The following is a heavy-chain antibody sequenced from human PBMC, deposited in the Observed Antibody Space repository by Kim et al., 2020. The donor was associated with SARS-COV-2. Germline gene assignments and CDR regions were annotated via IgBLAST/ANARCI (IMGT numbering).Heavy chain of an antibody. D-gene: IGHD2-21*01. Sequence: GGSLRLSCVASGFTFSDHGMHWVRQAPGKGLEWVGGIWYDGSHADYADSVKGRFTISRDNSQNTMFLQMDSLRAEDTALYYCVRHHNVHIVSRGFEFWGQGTLVAPSS. CDR2: IWYDGSHA. V-gene: IGHV3-33*01. J-gene: IGHJ4*02. CDR3: VRHHNVHIVSRGFEF. CDR1: GFTFSDHG.